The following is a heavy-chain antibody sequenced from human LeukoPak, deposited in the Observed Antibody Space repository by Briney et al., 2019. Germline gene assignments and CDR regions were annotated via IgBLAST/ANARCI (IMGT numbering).Heavy chain of an antibody. CDR2: IGTAGDT. Sequence: PGGSLRLSCAASGFTFSSYDMHWVRQATGKGLEWVSAIGTAGDTYYPGSVKGRFIISRENAKNSLYLQMNSLRAGDTAVYYCARGTNWNHPSQLWFGELSSGGQRYYFDYWGQGTLVTVSS. CDR3: ARGTNWNHPSQLWFGELSSGGQRYYFDY. V-gene: IGHV3-13*01. CDR1: GFTFSSYD. J-gene: IGHJ4*02. D-gene: IGHD3-10*01.